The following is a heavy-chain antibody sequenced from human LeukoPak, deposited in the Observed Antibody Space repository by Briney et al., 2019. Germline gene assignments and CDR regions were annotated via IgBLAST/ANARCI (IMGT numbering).Heavy chain of an antibody. D-gene: IGHD5-12*01. CDR1: GFTFSNAW. CDR2: IKSKTDGGTT. J-gene: IGHJ6*02. CDR3: TTDVARSGGMDV. Sequence: PGGSLRLSCAASGFTFSNAWMSWVRQAPGKGLEWVGRIKSKTDGGTTDYAAPVKGRFTISRDDSKNTLYLQMNSLKTEDTAVYYCTTDVARSGGMDVWGQGTTVTVSS. V-gene: IGHV3-15*01.